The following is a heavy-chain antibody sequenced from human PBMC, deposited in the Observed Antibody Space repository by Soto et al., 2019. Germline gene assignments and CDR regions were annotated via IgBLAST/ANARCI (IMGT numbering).Heavy chain of an antibody. CDR1: GYTFTGYY. V-gene: IGHV1-2*04. CDR2: INPNSGGT. D-gene: IGHD2-2*01. CDR3: ARGPPAAEIYYYYYYMDV. J-gene: IGHJ6*03. Sequence: ASVKVSCKASGYTFTGYYMHWVRQAHGQGLEWMGWINPNSGGTNYAQKFQGWVTMTRDTSTSTAYMELSRLRSDDTAVYYCARGPPAAEIYYYYYYMDVWGKGTTVTVSS.